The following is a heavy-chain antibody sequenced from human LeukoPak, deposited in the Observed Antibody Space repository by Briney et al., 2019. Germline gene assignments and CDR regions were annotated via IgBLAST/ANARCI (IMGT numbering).Heavy chain of an antibody. CDR2: IYYSGST. J-gene: IGHJ4*02. CDR1: GGSFRGYY. V-gene: IGHV4-59*01. Sequence: SETLSLTCAVYGGSFRGYYWSWIRQPPGKGLEWIGYIYYSGSTNYNPSLKSRVTISVDTSKNQFSLKLSSVTAADTAVYYCARGGGGFDYWGQGTLVTVSS. D-gene: IGHD2-15*01. CDR3: ARGGGGFDY.